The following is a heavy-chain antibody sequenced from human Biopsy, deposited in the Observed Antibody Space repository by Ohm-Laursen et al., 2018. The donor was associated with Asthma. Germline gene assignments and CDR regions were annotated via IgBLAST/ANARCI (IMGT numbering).Heavy chain of an antibody. D-gene: IGHD3-22*01. CDR2: ILTKFDIT. CDR3: ARSYDTDSYPVLVLDY. J-gene: IGHJ4*02. CDR1: GGMFGNYA. Sequence: AASVKVSCKVSGGMFGNYAISWVRQAPGHGLEWMGTILTKFDITSYAEKFQGRVTITADKSTSTTYMELSRLRSEDTAVYYCARSYDTDSYPVLVLDYWGQGTLVTVSS. V-gene: IGHV1-69*04.